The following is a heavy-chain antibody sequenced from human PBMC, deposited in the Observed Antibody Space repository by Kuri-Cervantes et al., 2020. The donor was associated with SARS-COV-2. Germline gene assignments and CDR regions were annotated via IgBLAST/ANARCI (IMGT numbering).Heavy chain of an antibody. D-gene: IGHD3-3*01. CDR3: ARDRYAFWSGLGYYYYGMDV. CDR1: GFTFSSYW. Sequence: AGSLTLSCAASGFTFSSYWMHWVRQAPGKGLVWVSRINSDGSSTSYADSVKGRFTISRDNAKNTLYLQMNSLRAEDTAVYYCARDRYAFWSGLGYYYYGMDVWGQGTTVTVSS. V-gene: IGHV3-74*01. J-gene: IGHJ6*02. CDR2: INSDGSST.